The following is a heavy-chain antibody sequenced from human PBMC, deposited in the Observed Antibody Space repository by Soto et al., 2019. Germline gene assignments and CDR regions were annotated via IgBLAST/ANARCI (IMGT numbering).Heavy chain of an antibody. CDR2: IWYDGSNK. J-gene: IGHJ4*02. V-gene: IGHV3-33*01. Sequence: PGGSLRLSRAASGFTSSSYGMPWDRHAPGKGLEWVAVIWYDGSNKYYADSEKARSTISRDNSKNTLYPQMNSLRAEDTAEYYGARDLRQYDIVTGYRSSLDLWGRGTLVSVSS. D-gene: IGHD3-9*01. CDR3: ARDLRQYDIVTGYRSSLDL. CDR1: GFTSSSYG.